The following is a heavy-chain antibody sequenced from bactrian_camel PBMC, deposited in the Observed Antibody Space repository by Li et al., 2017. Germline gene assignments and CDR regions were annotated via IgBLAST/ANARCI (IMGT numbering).Heavy chain of an antibody. Sequence: QVQLVEFGGGSVRAGGSLTLYCAASRFFPCMGWFRQAPGKESEGVAQIGRYGEATYTDPVKGRFTISRDNAKNTVYLQMNVLKPEDTAMYYCAAAELWPCPARLSARLYNYWGQGTQVTVS. V-gene: IGHV3S53*01. CDR3: AAAELWPCPARLSARLYNY. CDR2: IGRYGEA. J-gene: IGHJ4*01. D-gene: IGHD3*01. CDR1: RFFPC.